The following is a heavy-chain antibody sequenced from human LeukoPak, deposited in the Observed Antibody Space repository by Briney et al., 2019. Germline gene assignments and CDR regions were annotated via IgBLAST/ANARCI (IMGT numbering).Heavy chain of an antibody. D-gene: IGHD6-13*01. V-gene: IGHV3-23*01. Sequence: GGSLRLSCAASGFTFSSYAMSWVRQAPGKGLEWVSAISGSGGSTYYADSVKGRFTISRDNSKNTLYLRMNSLRAEDTAVYYCAKDLYSSSWYFFDYWGQGTLVTVSS. CDR2: ISGSGGST. J-gene: IGHJ4*02. CDR3: AKDLYSSSWYFFDY. CDR1: GFTFSSYA.